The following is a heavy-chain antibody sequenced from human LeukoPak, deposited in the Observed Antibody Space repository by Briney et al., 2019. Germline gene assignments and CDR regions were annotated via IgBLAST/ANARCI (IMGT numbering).Heavy chain of an antibody. J-gene: IGHJ6*03. CDR2: IWYDGSNE. CDR3: ARCDFWNGLYYYYMDV. Sequence: PGRSLRLSCAASGFTFSSYGMHWVRQAPGKGLEWVAVIWYDGSNEYYADSVRGRFTISRDNSKNTLYLQMNSLRAEDTAVYYCARCDFWNGLYYYYMDVWGKGTTVTVSS. CDR1: GFTFSSYG. V-gene: IGHV3-33*01. D-gene: IGHD3/OR15-3a*01.